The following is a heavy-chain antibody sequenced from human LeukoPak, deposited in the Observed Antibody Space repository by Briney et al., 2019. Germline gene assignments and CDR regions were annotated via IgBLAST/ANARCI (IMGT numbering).Heavy chain of an antibody. D-gene: IGHD2-21*01. CDR3: AKGGYSDNTPFDY. Sequence: PGRSLRPSCAASGFTFDDYAMHWVRQAPGKGLEWVSGISWNSGSIGYADSVKGRFTISRDNAKNSLYLQMNSLRAEDTALYYCAKGGYSDNTPFDYWGQGTLVTVSS. V-gene: IGHV3-9*01. CDR1: GFTFDDYA. J-gene: IGHJ4*02. CDR2: ISWNSGSI.